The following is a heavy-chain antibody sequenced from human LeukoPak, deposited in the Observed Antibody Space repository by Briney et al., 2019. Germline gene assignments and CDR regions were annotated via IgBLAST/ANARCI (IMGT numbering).Heavy chain of an antibody. D-gene: IGHD2-2*02. CDR3: ATVGYCSSTSCYTANDAFDI. V-gene: IGHV4-59*01. J-gene: IGHJ3*02. CDR1: GGSISSYY. CDR2: IYYSGST. Sequence: SETLSLTCTVSGGSISSYYWSWIRQPPGKGLEWIGYIYYSGSTNYNPSLKSRVTISVDTSKNQFSLKLSSVTAEDTAVYYCATVGYCSSTSCYTANDAFDIWGQGTMVTVSS.